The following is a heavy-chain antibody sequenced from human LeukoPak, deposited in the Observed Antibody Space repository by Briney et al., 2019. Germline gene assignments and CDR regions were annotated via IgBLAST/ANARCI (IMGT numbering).Heavy chain of an antibody. D-gene: IGHD2-21*01. Sequence: PGGSLRLSCAASGFTFSSYAMSWVRQAPGKGLEWVSYISSSSSNIYSADSVKGRFTISRDNAKNSLYLQMNSLRAEDTAVYYCARYIPSCGGNCNDGFDIWGQGTMVSVSS. CDR2: ISSSSSNI. V-gene: IGHV3-48*01. CDR3: ARYIPSCGGNCNDGFDI. CDR1: GFTFSSYA. J-gene: IGHJ3*02.